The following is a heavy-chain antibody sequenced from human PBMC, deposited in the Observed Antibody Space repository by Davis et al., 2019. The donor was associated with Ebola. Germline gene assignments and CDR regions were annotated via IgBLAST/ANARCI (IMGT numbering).Heavy chain of an antibody. CDR2: IYPGDSDT. J-gene: IGHJ6*02. CDR1: GYSSTSYW. Sequence: GGSLRPSCKRSGYSSTSYWIGWVRQLPGKGLEWMGIIYPGDSDTRYSPSFQGQVTISADKSISTAYLQWSSLKASDTAMYHCARHVGLYGDGMDVWGQATTVTVSS. CDR3: ARHVGLYGDGMDV. V-gene: IGHV5-51*01. D-gene: IGHD2/OR15-2a*01.